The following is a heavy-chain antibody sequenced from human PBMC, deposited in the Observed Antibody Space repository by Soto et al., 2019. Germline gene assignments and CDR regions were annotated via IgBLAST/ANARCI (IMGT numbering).Heavy chain of an antibody. CDR1: GGSISSGDYY. CDR3: ARVSPYYYDSSGYPFDY. D-gene: IGHD3-22*01. CDR2: IYYSGST. Sequence: QVQLQESGPGLVKPSQTLSLTCTVSGGSISSGDYYWSWIHQPPGKGLEWIGYIYYSGSTYYNPSLKSRVTISVDTSKNQFSLKLSSVTAADTAVYYCARVSPYYYDSSGYPFDYWGQGTLVTVSS. J-gene: IGHJ4*02. V-gene: IGHV4-30-4*01.